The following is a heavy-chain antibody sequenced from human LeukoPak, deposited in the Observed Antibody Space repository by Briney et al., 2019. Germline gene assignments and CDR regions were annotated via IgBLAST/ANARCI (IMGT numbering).Heavy chain of an antibody. Sequence: GGSLRLSCVASGFAFSRSWMSWVRQAPGKGLEWVGNIQPDGSEQYPVNSVKGRFTISRDNSRNSLFLQMSSLRVEDTAVYYCASQSFARFDPWGQGTLVTVSS. CDR2: IQPDGSEQ. J-gene: IGHJ5*02. CDR3: ASQSFARFDP. CDR1: GFAFSRSW. V-gene: IGHV3-7*01. D-gene: IGHD3-16*01.